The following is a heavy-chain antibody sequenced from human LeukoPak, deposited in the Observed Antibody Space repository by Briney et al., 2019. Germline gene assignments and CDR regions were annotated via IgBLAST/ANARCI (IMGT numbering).Heavy chain of an antibody. CDR1: GFTFSSYG. CDR2: MSNDENNK. CDR3: ARGYCTSTSCFNDY. V-gene: IGHV3-30*03. J-gene: IGHJ4*02. Sequence: PGRSLRLSCAASGFTFSSYGMHWVRQAPGKGLEWVAVMSNDENNKYYADSVKGRFTISRDNSKNTLYLQMNSLRAEDTAVYYCARGYCTSTSCFNDYWGQGTLVTVSS. D-gene: IGHD2-2*01.